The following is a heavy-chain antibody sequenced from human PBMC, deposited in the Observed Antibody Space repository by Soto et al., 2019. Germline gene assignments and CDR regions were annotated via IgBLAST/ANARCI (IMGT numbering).Heavy chain of an antibody. J-gene: IGHJ5*02. CDR1: SDSISSVDYF. D-gene: IGHD2-15*01. CDR3: ARGRYCLTGRCFPNWFDA. V-gene: IGHV4-30-4*01. Sequence: SETLSLTCSVSSDSISSVDYFWAWIRQPPGQALEYIGYIYKSATTYYNPSFESRVAISLDTSKSQFSLNVTSVTAADTAVYFCARGRYCLTGRCFPNWFDAWGQGTLVTVSS. CDR2: IYKSATT.